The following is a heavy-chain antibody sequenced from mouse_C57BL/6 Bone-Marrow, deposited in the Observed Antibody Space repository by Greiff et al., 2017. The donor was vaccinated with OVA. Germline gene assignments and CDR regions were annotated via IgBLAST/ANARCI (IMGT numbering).Heavy chain of an antibody. D-gene: IGHD2-4*01. V-gene: IGHV1-50*01. CDR2: IDPSDSYT. J-gene: IGHJ3*01. CDR1: GYTFTSYW. CDR3: AREDYYDYAWFAY. Sequence: QVQLQQPGAELVKPGASVKLSCKASGYTFTSYWMQWVKQRPGQGLEWIGEIDPSDSYTNYNQKFKGKATLTVDTSSSTAYMQLSSLTSEDSAVYYSAREDYYDYAWFAYWGQGTLVTVSA.